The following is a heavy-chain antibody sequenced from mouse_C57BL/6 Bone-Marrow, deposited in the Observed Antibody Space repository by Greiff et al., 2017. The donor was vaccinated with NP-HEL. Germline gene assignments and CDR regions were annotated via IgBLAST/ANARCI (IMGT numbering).Heavy chain of an antibody. V-gene: IGHV5-17*01. Sequence: EVKLVASGGGLVKPGGSLKLSCAASGFTFSDYGMHWVRQAPEKGLEWVAYISSGSSTIYYADTVKGRFTISRDNAKNTLFLQMTSLRSEDTAMYYCARQGGIYYDYWFAYWGQGTLVTVSA. CDR2: ISSGSSTI. D-gene: IGHD2-4*01. CDR1: GFTFSDYG. CDR3: ARQGGIYYDYWFAY. J-gene: IGHJ3*01.